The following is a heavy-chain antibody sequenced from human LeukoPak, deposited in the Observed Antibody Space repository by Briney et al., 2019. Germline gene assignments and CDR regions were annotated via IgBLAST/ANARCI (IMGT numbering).Heavy chain of an antibody. CDR3: ARDQGVNCFDP. J-gene: IGHJ5*02. Sequence: ASVKVSCKATGYTFTSYDINWVRQATGQGLEWMGWMNPNSGNTGYAQKFQGRVTMTRNTSISTAYMEVTSLRSDDTAVYYCARDQGVNCFDPWGQGTLVTVSS. V-gene: IGHV1-8*01. D-gene: IGHD3-10*01. CDR1: GYTFTSYD. CDR2: MNPNSGNT.